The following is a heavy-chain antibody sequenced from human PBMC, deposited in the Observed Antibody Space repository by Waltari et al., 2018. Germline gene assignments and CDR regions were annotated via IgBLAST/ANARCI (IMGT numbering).Heavy chain of an antibody. CDR3: ARDEFEYSSSHYFDY. CDR2: ISSSSSTI. V-gene: IGHV3-48*04. D-gene: IGHD6-6*01. CDR1: GFIFSSYR. Sequence: EVQLVESGGGLVQPGGSLRLSCAASGFIFSSYRMNWVRQAPGKGLEWVSYISSSSSTIYYADSVKGRFTISRDNAKNSLYLQMNSLRAEDTAVYYCARDEFEYSSSHYFDYWGQGTLVTVSS. J-gene: IGHJ4*02.